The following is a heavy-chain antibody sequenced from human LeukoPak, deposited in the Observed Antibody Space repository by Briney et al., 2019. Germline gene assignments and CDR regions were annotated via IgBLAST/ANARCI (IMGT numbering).Heavy chain of an antibody. J-gene: IGHJ4*02. D-gene: IGHD3-22*01. CDR1: GGSISSSSYY. Sequence: SETLSLTCTVSGGSISSSSYYWGWIRQPPGKGLEWIGSIYYSGSTYYNLSLKSRVTISVDTSKNQFSLKLSSVTAADTAVYYCASQGGYYDSSGYLGYWGQGTLVTVSS. V-gene: IGHV4-39*01. CDR2: IYYSGST. CDR3: ASQGGYYDSSGYLGY.